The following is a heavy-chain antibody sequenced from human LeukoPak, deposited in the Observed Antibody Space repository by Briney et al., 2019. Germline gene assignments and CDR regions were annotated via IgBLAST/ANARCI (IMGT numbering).Heavy chain of an antibody. J-gene: IGHJ5*02. CDR2: IFYNGRT. CDR3: ARRSEYNWCDP. V-gene: IGHV4-31*03. CDR1: GGSISSGAYY. Sequence: SETLSLTCTVSGGSISSGAYYWTWIRQHPGKGLEWIGYIFYNGRTYYNPSLKSRVTISMDTSKNQFSLKLSSVTAADTAVYYCARRSEYNWCDPWGQGTLVTVSS.